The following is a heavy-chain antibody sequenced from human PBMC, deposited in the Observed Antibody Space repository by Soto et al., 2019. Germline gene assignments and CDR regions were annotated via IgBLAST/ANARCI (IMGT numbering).Heavy chain of an antibody. Sequence: QVQLVQSGAEVRKPGASVRVSCKASEFSDYCIYWFRQAPGQGLEWMGWINPYNGGTDYAQKFLGWVTLTRDTSITTVYMDLNSLTFDDTAFYYCAREPVPGNWGWFDSWGQGSLVTVSS. CDR1: EFSDYC. CDR3: AREPVPGNWGWFDS. J-gene: IGHJ5*01. D-gene: IGHD7-27*01. V-gene: IGHV1-2*04. CDR2: INPYNGGT.